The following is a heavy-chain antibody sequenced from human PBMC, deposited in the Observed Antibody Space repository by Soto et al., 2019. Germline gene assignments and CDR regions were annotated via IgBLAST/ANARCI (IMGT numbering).Heavy chain of an antibody. CDR2: IYYSGST. D-gene: IGHD5-12*01. Sequence: SETLSLTCTVSGGSISSADYYWSWVRQPPGKGLEWIGYIYYSGSTFFNPSLKSRVTISKDTSRNQVSLRLNSVTAADTAVYYCARAIVVTIGGMDVWGQGTTVTVSS. J-gene: IGHJ6*02. CDR1: GGSISSADYY. CDR3: ARAIVVTIGGMDV. V-gene: IGHV4-30-4*01.